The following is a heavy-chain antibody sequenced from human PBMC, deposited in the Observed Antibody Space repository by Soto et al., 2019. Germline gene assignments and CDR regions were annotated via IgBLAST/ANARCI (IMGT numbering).Heavy chain of an antibody. Sequence: QVPLVQSGAEVKKPGASVKVSCKASGYTFTGYYMHWVRQAPGQGLEWMGWINPNSGGTNYAQKFQGWVTMTRDKSISTAYMELSRLRSDDTAVYYCARGDFWSGSKVECYMDVWGKGTTVTVSS. CDR3: ARGDFWSGSKVECYMDV. J-gene: IGHJ6*03. CDR1: GYTFTGYY. CDR2: INPNSGGT. D-gene: IGHD3-3*01. V-gene: IGHV1-2*04.